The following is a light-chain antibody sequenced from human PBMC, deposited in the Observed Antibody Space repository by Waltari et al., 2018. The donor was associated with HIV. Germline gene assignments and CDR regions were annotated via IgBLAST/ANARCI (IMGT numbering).Light chain of an antibody. CDR3: QQYSNRPPRT. V-gene: IGKV3-15*01. CDR2: GAS. Sequence: EIVLTQSPGTLSLSPGERATLSCRASQSVSSSYLAWYQQKPGQAPRLLIYGASTRATGVPARFSGSWSGTEFTLTISSLQSEDFAVYYCQQYSNRPPRTFGQGTKVEVK. CDR1: QSVSSSY. J-gene: IGKJ1*01.